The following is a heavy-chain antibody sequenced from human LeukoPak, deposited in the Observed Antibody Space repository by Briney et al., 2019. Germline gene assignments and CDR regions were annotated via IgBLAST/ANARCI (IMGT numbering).Heavy chain of an antibody. Sequence: EPGGSLRLSCAASGFTFSSYSMNWVRQAPGKGLEWVSYISSSSSTIYYADSVKGRFTISRDNAKNSLYLQMNSLRAEDTAVYYCAREKLDYYDFWSGYYLWGQGTLVTVSS. CDR3: AREKLDYYDFWSGYYL. CDR1: GFTFSSYS. CDR2: ISSSSSTI. J-gene: IGHJ4*02. D-gene: IGHD3-3*01. V-gene: IGHV3-48*01.